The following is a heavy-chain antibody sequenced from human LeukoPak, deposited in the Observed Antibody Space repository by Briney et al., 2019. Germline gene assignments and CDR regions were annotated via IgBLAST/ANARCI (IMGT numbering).Heavy chain of an antibody. CDR1: GGSISSGDYY. CDR2: IYYSGST. V-gene: IGHV4-30-4*01. J-gene: IGHJ6*02. D-gene: IGHD3-9*01. CDR3: AGEGVLRYFDWLQNPYGTDV. Sequence: SETLSLTCTVSGGSISSGDYYWSWIRQPPGKGLEWIGYIYYSGSTYYNPSLKSRVTISVDTSKNQFSLKLSSVTAADTAVYYCAGEGVLRYFDWLQNPYGTDVWGQGTTVTVSS.